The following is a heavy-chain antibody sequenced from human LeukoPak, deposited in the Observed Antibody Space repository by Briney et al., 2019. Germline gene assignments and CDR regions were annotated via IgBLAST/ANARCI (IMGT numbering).Heavy chain of an antibody. D-gene: IGHD1-14*01. CDR2: ISSSGDAT. J-gene: IGHJ4*02. CDR3: ARGTTDLDY. CDR1: GLTLNNYA. V-gene: IGHV3-23*01. Sequence: GGSLRLSCAASGLTLNNYAMNWVRQAPGKGLEWVSLISSSGDATYYADSVQGRFTISRDNSRNTLYLHIDSLRVEDTATYYCARGTTDLDYWGQGTRVIVSS.